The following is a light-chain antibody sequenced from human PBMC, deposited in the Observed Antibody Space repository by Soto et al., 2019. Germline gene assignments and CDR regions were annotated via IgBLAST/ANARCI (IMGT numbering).Light chain of an antibody. J-gene: IGKJ5*01. V-gene: IGKV3D-15*01. CDR3: QQYSNWPPIT. CDR2: DAS. Sequence: EIVMTQSPATLSLSPGERATLSCRASQSVYNNLAWYQQKPGQAPRLLIYDASTRATGFPARFSGSGSGTEFTLTISSLQSEDFAVYYCQQYSNWPPITFGQGTRLEIK. CDR1: QSVYNN.